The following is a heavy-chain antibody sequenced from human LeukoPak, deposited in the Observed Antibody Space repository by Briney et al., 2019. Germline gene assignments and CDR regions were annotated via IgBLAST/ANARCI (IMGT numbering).Heavy chain of an antibody. CDR2: IYTSGST. CDR3: AGGHRNWLLSWFDP. D-gene: IGHD3-9*01. J-gene: IGHJ5*02. V-gene: IGHV4-4*07. CDR1: GGSISSYY. Sequence: SETLSLTCTVSGGSISSYYWSWIGQPAGKGLEWIWRIYTSGSTNYNPSLKSRVTMSVDTSKNQFSLKLSSVTAADTAVYYCAGGHRNWLLSWFDPWGRGTLVTVSS.